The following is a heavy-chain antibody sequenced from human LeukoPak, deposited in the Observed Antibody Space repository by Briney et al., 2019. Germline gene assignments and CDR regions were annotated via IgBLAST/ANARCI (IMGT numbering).Heavy chain of an antibody. Sequence: ASVKVSCKVSGYTLTELSMHWVRQAPGKGLEWMGGFDPEDGETIYAQKFQGRVTMTEDTSTDTAYMELSSLRSEDTAVYYCATIGGVSITIFGVETYWGQGTLVTVSS. CDR3: ATIGGVSITIFGVETY. CDR1: GYTLTELS. V-gene: IGHV1-24*01. CDR2: FDPEDGET. D-gene: IGHD3-3*01. J-gene: IGHJ4*02.